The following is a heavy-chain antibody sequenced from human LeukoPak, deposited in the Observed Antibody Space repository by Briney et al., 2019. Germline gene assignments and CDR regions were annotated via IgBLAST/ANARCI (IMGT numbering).Heavy chain of an antibody. V-gene: IGHV1-69*04. Sequence: SVKVSCKASGGTFSSYAISWVRQAPGQGLEWMGRIIPILGIANYAQKFQGRVTITADKSTGTAYMELSSLRSEDTAVYYCARDAYVDIVATISFDYWGQGTLVTVSS. D-gene: IGHD5-12*01. J-gene: IGHJ4*02. CDR3: ARDAYVDIVATISFDY. CDR1: GGTFSSYA. CDR2: IIPILGIA.